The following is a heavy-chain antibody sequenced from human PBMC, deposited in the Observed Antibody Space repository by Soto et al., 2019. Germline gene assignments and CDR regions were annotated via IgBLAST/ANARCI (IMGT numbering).Heavy chain of an antibody. J-gene: IGHJ6*02. CDR3: ARGRRIYGMDV. CDR2: ISSSSSTI. CDR1: GFTFSSYS. V-gene: IGHV3-48*04. Sequence: GGSLRLSCAAFGFTFSSYSMNWVRQAPGKGLEWVSYISSSSSTIYYADSVKGRFTISRDNAKNSLYLQMNSLRAGDTAVYYCARGRRIYGMDVWGQGTTVTVSS.